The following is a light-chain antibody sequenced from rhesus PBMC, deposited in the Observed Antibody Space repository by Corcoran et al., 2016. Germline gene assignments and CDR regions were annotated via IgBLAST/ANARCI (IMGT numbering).Light chain of an antibody. CDR2: KAS. CDR3: QQHDSAPRT. J-gene: IGKJ1*01. V-gene: IGKV1-21*01. Sequence: DIQMTQSPSSLSASVGDRVTITCRASQGISIWLAWYQQKPGKAPKLRIYKASALQSGVPSRFRGSGSGTEFTLTISSLRPDDFATYYCQQHDSAPRTFGQGTKVDIK. CDR1: QGISIW.